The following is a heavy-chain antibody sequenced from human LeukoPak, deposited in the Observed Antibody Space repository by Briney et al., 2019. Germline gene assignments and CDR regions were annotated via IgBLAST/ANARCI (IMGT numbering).Heavy chain of an antibody. CDR3: ARGPTVTTQTK. J-gene: IGHJ4*02. Sequence: SETLSLTCTVSGGSISSGGYYWSWIRQHPGKGLEWIGYIYYSGSTYYNPSLKSRVTISVDTSKNQFSLKLSSVTAADTAVYYCARGPTVTTQTKWGQGTLVTVSS. D-gene: IGHD4-17*01. CDR2: IYYSGST. CDR1: GGSISSGGYY. V-gene: IGHV4-31*03.